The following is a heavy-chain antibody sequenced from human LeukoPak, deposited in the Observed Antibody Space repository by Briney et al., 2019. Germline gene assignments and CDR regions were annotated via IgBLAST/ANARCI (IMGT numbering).Heavy chain of an antibody. CDR2: IYTSGST. CDR1: GVSISSGSYY. D-gene: IGHD4-11*01. Sequence: TLSLTCTVSGVSISSGSYYWGWLRQPAGKGLEWVGRIYTSGSTNYNPSLQSRVPISVDTSKNQFSLKLRAVTAADPAVYYCARENYSNYWFDPWGQGTVVSVPS. V-gene: IGHV4-61*02. CDR3: ARENYSNYWFDP. J-gene: IGHJ5*02.